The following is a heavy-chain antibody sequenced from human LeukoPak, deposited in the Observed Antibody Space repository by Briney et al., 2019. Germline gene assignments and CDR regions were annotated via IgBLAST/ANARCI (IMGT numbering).Heavy chain of an antibody. J-gene: IGHJ4*02. CDR2: ISYDGSNT. V-gene: IGHV3-30-3*01. CDR3: ARVTITIFGAIDY. Sequence: PGRSLRLSCAASGFPFSSYAMHWVRQAPGKGLEWVAVISYDGSNTYYADSVKGRFTISRDNSKNTLYLQMNSLRAEDTAVYYCARVTITIFGAIDYWGQGTLVTVSS. D-gene: IGHD3-3*01. CDR1: GFPFSSYA.